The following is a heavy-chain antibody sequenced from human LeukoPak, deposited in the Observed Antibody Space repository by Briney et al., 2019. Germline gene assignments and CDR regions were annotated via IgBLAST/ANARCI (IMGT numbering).Heavy chain of an antibody. V-gene: IGHV4-61*01. D-gene: IGHD3-10*01. CDR1: GYSISSGYY. CDR2: IHFSGST. Sequence: SETLSLTCTVSGYSISSGYYWSWIRQPPGEGLEWIGYIHFSGSTNYNPSLKSRVTVSDDKSKNQFSLKLSSVTAADTAVYYCARRYYGSGTSGFDPWGQGTLVTVSS. J-gene: IGHJ5*02. CDR3: ARRYYGSGTSGFDP.